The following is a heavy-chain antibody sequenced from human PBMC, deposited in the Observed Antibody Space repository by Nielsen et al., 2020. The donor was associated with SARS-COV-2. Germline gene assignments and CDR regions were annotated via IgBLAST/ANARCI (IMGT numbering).Heavy chain of an antibody. Sequence: SQTLSLTCAVYGGSFSGYYWSWIRQPPGKGLEWIGEINHSGSTNYNPSLKSRVTMSVDTSKNQFSLRLSSVTAADTAVYYCASRFFLDYWGQGTLVTVSS. CDR2: INHSGST. CDR1: GGSFSGYY. V-gene: IGHV4-34*10. D-gene: IGHD3-3*01. J-gene: IGHJ4*02. CDR3: ASRFFLDY.